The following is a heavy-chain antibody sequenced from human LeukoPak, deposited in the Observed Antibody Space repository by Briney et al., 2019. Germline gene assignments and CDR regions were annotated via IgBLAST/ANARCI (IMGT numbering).Heavy chain of an antibody. J-gene: IGHJ3*02. CDR2: ISGYSSNT. D-gene: IGHD3-16*01. Sequence: ASVKVSCKAYGYTFMSHGISWVRQAPGQGLEWMGWISGYSSNTNYAQRLQGRVTMTTDTSTTTAYMELRSLRSDDTAVYYRARATGTWGHDGFDIWGQGTMVTVSS. CDR1: GYTFMSHG. CDR3: ARATGTWGHDGFDI. V-gene: IGHV1-18*01.